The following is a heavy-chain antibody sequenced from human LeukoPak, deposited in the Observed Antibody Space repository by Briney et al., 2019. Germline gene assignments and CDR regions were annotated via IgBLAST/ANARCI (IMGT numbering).Heavy chain of an antibody. D-gene: IGHD3-10*01. CDR2: ISGSGGST. J-gene: IGHJ5*02. Sequence: PGGSLRLSCAASGFTFSSYAMSWVRQAPGKGLEWVSAISGSGGSTYYADSVKGRFTISRDNSKNTLYLQMNSLRAEDTAVYYCASTYGPGSYFQPNWFDPWGQGTLVTVSS. CDR3: ASTYGPGSYFQPNWFDP. CDR1: GFTFSSYA. V-gene: IGHV3-23*01.